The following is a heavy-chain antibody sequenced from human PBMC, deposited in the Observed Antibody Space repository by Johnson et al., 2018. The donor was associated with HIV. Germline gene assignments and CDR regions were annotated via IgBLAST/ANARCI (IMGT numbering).Heavy chain of an antibody. CDR2: IYSGGRT. CDR1: GFTVSNNF. D-gene: IGHD3-9*01. J-gene: IGHJ3*02. CDR3: ARDSDISLGVAGAFDI. V-gene: IGHV3-66*01. Sequence: VQLVESGGGLVKPGGSLRLSCSASGFTVSNNFMSWVRQAPGKGLEWVSVIYSGGRTYYTDSVKGRFTISRDTAKNTLYLQMNSLRVEDTAVYYCARDSDISLGVAGAFDIWGQGTMVTVSS.